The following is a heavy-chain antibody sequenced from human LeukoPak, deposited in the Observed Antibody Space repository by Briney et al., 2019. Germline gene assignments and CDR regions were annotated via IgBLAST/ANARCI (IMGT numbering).Heavy chain of an antibody. Sequence: SETLSLTCTVSGASISGHYWSWIRQPPGKGLEYIGYIHCSGDNSYKPSLRSRLSTSVDTSKNQFSLRLTSVTAADTAVYYCARLGPSTGSFHSLDIWGPGTMVTVSS. CDR2: IHCSGDN. CDR1: GASISGHY. D-gene: IGHD2-8*02. V-gene: IGHV4-59*11. J-gene: IGHJ3*02. CDR3: ARLGPSTGSFHSLDI.